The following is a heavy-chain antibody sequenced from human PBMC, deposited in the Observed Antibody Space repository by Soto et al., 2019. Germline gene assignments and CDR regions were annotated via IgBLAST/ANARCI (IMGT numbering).Heavy chain of an antibody. CDR2: ISAYNGNT. Sequence: ASVKVSCKASGYTFTSYGISWVRQASGQGLEWMGWISAYNGNTNYAQKLQGRVTMTTDTSTSTAYMELRSLRSDDTAVYYCARGDSSSWSSKGDFDYWGQGTLVTVSS. CDR1: GYTFTSYG. D-gene: IGHD6-13*01. CDR3: ARGDSSSWSSKGDFDY. J-gene: IGHJ4*02. V-gene: IGHV1-18*01.